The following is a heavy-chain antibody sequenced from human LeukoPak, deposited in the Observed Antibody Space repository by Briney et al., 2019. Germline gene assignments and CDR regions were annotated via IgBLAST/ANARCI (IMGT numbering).Heavy chain of an antibody. V-gene: IGHV4-34*01. J-gene: IGHJ6*04. CDR2: INHSGST. Sequence: SETLSLTCAVYGGSFSGYYWSWIRQPPGKGLEWIGEINHSGSTNYNPSLKSRVTISVDTSKNQFSLKLTSATAADTAVFYCARGRGKFYGSGSYYNGDYGMDVWGKGTTVTVSS. D-gene: IGHD3-10*01. CDR3: ARGRGKFYGSGSYYNGDYGMDV. CDR1: GGSFSGYY.